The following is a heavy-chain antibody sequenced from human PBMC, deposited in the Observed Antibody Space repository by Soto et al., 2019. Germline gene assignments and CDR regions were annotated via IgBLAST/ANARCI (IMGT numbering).Heavy chain of an antibody. V-gene: IGHV1-69*13. J-gene: IGHJ4*02. Sequence: SVKVSCKASGGTFSSYAISWVRQAPGQGLEWMGGIIPIFGTANYAQKFQGRVTITADESTSTAYMELSSLRSEDTAVYYCATYLFDWSYALDYWGQGTLVTVSS. CDR1: GGTFSSYA. CDR3: ATYLFDWSYALDY. D-gene: IGHD3-9*01. CDR2: IIPIFGTA.